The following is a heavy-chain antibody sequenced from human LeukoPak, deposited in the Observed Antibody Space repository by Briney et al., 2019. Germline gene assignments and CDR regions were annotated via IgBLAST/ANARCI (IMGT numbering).Heavy chain of an antibody. CDR3: ARDPYCSGGSCFPPGFDY. Sequence: GESLRLSCAASGFTFSSYEMNWVRQAPGGGLEWVSYISSSGSTIYYADSVKGRFTISRDNAKNSLYLQMNSLRAEDTAVYYCARDPYCSGGSCFPPGFDYWGQGTLVTVSS. CDR2: ISSSGSTI. J-gene: IGHJ4*02. CDR1: GFTFSSYE. V-gene: IGHV3-48*03. D-gene: IGHD2-15*01.